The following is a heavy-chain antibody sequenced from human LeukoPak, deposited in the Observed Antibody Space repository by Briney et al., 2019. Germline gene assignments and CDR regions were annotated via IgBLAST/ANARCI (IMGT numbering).Heavy chain of an antibody. V-gene: IGHV3-23*01. J-gene: IGHJ4*02. D-gene: IGHD6-19*01. CDR1: GFTFSSYA. CDR3: AKRLGITVAGSRGHYYFDY. Sequence: GGSLRLSCAASGFTFSSYAMSWVRQAPGKGLEWVSAISGSGVSTYYADSVKGRFTISRDNSKNTLYLQMNSLRAEDTAVYYCAKRLGITVAGSRGHYYFDYWGQGTLVTVSP. CDR2: ISGSGVST.